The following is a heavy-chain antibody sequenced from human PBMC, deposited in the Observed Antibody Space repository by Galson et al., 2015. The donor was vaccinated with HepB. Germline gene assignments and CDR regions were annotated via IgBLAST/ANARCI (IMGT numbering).Heavy chain of an antibody. D-gene: IGHD3-10*01. Sequence: SLRLSCAASGFTFSSYGMHWVRQAPGKGLEWVAVIWYDGSNKYYADSVKGRFTISRDNSKNTLYLQMNSLRAEDTAVYYCARDRAGFGEFKERLFDYWGQGTLVTVSS. CDR1: GFTFSSYG. CDR3: ARDRAGFGEFKERLFDY. J-gene: IGHJ4*02. V-gene: IGHV3-33*01. CDR2: IWYDGSNK.